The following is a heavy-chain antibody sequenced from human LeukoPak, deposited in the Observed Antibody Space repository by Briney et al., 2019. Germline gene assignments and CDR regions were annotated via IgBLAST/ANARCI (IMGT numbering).Heavy chain of an antibody. V-gene: IGHV3-7*03. Sequence: GGSLRLSRETSGFSFSTYWMSWVRQPPGKGLEWVANIRQDGSEKYYVDSVKGRFTISRDIAKQSVFLQMNSLRAEDTAVYYCARDRLGDGYIREFDSWGQGTLVIVSS. CDR1: GFSFSTYW. CDR3: ARDRLGDGYIREFDS. D-gene: IGHD5-24*01. CDR2: IRQDGSEK. J-gene: IGHJ4*02.